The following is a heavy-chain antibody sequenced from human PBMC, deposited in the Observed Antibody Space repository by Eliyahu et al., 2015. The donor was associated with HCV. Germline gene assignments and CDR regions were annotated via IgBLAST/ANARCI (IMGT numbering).Heavy chain of an antibody. V-gene: IGHV3-33*01. J-gene: IGHJ6*02. CDR1: GFTFSTYG. Sequence: QVQLVESGGGVVQPGRSLRLSCAASGFTFSTYGMHWVPPGPGQGAGGVAVIWYDGDNYYYADSVKGRFTISRDNSKNTLYLQMNGLRAEDTAVYYCARDRDTTFHYFYGLDVWGQGTTVTVSS. CDR3: ARDRDTTFHYFYGLDV. CDR2: IWYDGDNY. D-gene: IGHD1-1*01.